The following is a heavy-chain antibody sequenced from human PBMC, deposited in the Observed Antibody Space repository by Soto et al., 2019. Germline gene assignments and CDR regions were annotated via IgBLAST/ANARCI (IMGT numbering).Heavy chain of an antibody. CDR1: GFTFSSYG. J-gene: IGHJ4*02. V-gene: IGHV3-30*18. CDR3: AKVGWLRFYYFDY. Sequence: QVQLVESGGGVVQPGRSLRLSCAASGFTFSSYGMHWVRQAPGKGLEWVAVLSYDGSNKYYADSVKGRFTISRDNSKNTLYLQMNSLRAEDTAVYYCAKVGWLRFYYFDYWGQGTLVTVSS. D-gene: IGHD5-12*01. CDR2: LSYDGSNK.